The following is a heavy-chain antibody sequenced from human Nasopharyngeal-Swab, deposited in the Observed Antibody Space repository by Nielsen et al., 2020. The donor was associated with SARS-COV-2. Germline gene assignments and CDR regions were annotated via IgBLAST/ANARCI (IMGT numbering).Heavy chain of an antibody. CDR3: ASGYSSGWPTSDAFDY. CDR2: INTGNGNT. Sequence: ASVKVSCKTSGYTFTNFAMHWVCQAPGQRLEWMGWINTGNGNTEYSQRFQGRVAITRDTSASTAYMELSSLRSEDTAVYYCASGYSSGWPTSDAFDYWGQGSLVSVSS. D-gene: IGHD6-19*01. CDR1: GYTFTNFA. V-gene: IGHV1-3*04. J-gene: IGHJ4*02.